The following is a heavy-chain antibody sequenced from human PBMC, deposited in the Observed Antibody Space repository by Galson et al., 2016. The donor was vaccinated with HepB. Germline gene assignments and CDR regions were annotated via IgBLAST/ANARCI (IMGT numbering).Heavy chain of an antibody. CDR1: GFTFSHYA. CDR3: ARDAQQLLRGYYYGMDV. V-gene: IGHV3-23*01. D-gene: IGHD1-1*01. J-gene: IGHJ6*01. CDR2: IRGRGGST. Sequence: SLRLSCAASGFTFSHYAMNRGRQAPWKRPEWVSAIRGRGGSTFCAESEKGRFTIASDNSRNTLYQEMNSLRAEDTAVYYCARDAQQLLRGYYYGMDVWGQGTTVTVSS.